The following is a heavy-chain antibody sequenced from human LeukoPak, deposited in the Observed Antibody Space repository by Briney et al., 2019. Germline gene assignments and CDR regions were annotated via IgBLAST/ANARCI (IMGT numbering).Heavy chain of an antibody. CDR3: ARDRYYGSGSYSPLFDY. J-gene: IGHJ4*02. CDR1: GFTFSSYG. V-gene: IGHV3-23*01. CDR2: ISGSGGST. D-gene: IGHD3-10*01. Sequence: GGSLRLSCAASGFTFSSYGMSWVRQAPGKGLEWVSTISGSGGSTYYADSVKGRFTISRDNSKNTLYMQMNSLRAEDTAVYYCARDRYYGSGSYSPLFDYWGQGTLVTVSS.